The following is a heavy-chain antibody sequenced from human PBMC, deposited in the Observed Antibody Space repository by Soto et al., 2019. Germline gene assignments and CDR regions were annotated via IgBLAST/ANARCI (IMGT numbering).Heavy chain of an antibody. CDR1: GGSFSGYY. D-gene: IGHD2-8*01. J-gene: IGHJ4*02. V-gene: IGHV4-34*01. Sequence: SETLSLTCAVYGGSFSGYYWSWIRQPPGKGLEWIGEINHSGSTNYNPSLKSRVTISVDTSKNQFSLKLSSVTAADTAVYYCVRRFCTNGVCYLFDYRGQGALVTVSS. CDR2: INHSGST. CDR3: VRRFCTNGVCYLFDY.